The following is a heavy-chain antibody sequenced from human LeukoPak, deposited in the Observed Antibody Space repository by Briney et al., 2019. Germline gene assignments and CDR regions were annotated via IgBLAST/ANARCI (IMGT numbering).Heavy chain of an antibody. Sequence: SETLSLTCAVYGGSFSGYYWNWIRQPPGKGLEWIGEINHSGSTNYNPSLKSRVTISVDTSKNQFSLKLSSVTAADTAVYYCARATTRTYYDFWSGYYTTPNDAFDIWGQGTMVTVSS. J-gene: IGHJ3*02. V-gene: IGHV4-34*01. CDR1: GGSFSGYY. CDR2: INHSGST. CDR3: ARATTRTYYDFWSGYYTTPNDAFDI. D-gene: IGHD3-3*01.